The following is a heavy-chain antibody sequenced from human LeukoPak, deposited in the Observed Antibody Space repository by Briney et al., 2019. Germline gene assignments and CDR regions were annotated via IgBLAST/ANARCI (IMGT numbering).Heavy chain of an antibody. CDR1: GGSFSGYY. CDR2: INHSGST. Sequence: SETLSLTCAVYGGSFSGYYWSWIRQPPGKGLEWIGEINHSGSTNYNPSLKSRVTISVDTSKNQFSLKLSSVTAADTAVYHCARLRNKYDTSGYYPFDYWGQGTLVTVSS. CDR3: ARLRNKYDTSGYYPFDY. J-gene: IGHJ4*02. V-gene: IGHV4-34*01. D-gene: IGHD3-22*01.